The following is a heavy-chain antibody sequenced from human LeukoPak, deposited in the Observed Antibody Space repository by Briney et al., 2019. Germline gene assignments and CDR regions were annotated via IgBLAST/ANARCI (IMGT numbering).Heavy chain of an antibody. Sequence: SVKVSCKTSGGTFTSYAITWVRQAPGQGLEWMGKIIPISGTTNYAQKFQGRVTFIADESTSTAYMELSSLRSEDTALYYCARKLRLGGNWFDPWGQGTLVTVSS. V-gene: IGHV1-69*13. CDR1: GGTFTSYA. CDR3: ARKLRLGGNWFDP. J-gene: IGHJ5*02. CDR2: IIPISGTT. D-gene: IGHD1-26*01.